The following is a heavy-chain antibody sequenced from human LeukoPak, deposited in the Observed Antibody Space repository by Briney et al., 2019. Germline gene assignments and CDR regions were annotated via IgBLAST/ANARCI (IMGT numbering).Heavy chain of an antibody. Sequence: QPGGSLRLSCAASGFTFGTYAMSWVRQAPGKGLEWVSAISGTGGKTYSADSVKGRFTISRDNSKNTLYLQMNRLRAEDTAVYYCAKETARPAGVFEYWGQGTRVTVSS. CDR2: ISGTGGKT. CDR1: GFTFGTYA. J-gene: IGHJ4*02. V-gene: IGHV3-23*01. CDR3: AKETARPAGVFEY.